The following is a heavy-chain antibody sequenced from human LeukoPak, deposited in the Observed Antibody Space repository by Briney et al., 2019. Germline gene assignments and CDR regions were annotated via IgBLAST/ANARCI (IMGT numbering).Heavy chain of an antibody. J-gene: IGHJ4*02. CDR2: ISASGGST. CDR3: AKDSYIVMGLFDH. CDR1: GITLSNYG. V-gene: IGHV3-23*01. D-gene: IGHD5-12*01. Sequence: PGGSLRLSCAVSGITLSNYGMSWVRQAPGKGLEWVSGISASGGSTYYADSVKGRFTISRDNSKNTLYLQMNSLRAEDTALYYCAKDSYIVMGLFDHWGQGSLVTVSS.